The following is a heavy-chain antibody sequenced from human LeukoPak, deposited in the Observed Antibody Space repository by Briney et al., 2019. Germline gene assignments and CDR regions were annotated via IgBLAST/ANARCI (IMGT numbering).Heavy chain of an antibody. CDR2: IYSGGST. CDR3: ARSPWGITMIAEA. D-gene: IGHD3-22*01. V-gene: IGHV3-53*01. Sequence: QPGGSLRLSCAASGFIVGSNYMSWVRQAPGKGLEWVSVIYSGGSTYYADSVKGRFTISRDNSKNTLYLQMNSLRAEDTAVYYCARSPWGITMIAEAWGQGTLVTVSS. J-gene: IGHJ5*02. CDR1: GFIVGSNY.